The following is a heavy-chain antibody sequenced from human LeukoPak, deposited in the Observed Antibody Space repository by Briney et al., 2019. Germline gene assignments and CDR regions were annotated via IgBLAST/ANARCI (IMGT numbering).Heavy chain of an antibody. CDR1: VGSISSSSYY. J-gene: IGHJ4*02. D-gene: IGHD1-26*01. CDR3: ARLSGSYAVDY. CDR2: IYYSGRT. V-gene: IGHV4-39*01. Sequence: SETLSLTCTVSVGSISSSSYYWGWIRQPPGKGLEWIGSIYYSGRTYYNPSLKTPVTISVDTSKNQFSPKLSTVTAADTAVYYCARLSGSYAVDYWGQGTLVTVSS.